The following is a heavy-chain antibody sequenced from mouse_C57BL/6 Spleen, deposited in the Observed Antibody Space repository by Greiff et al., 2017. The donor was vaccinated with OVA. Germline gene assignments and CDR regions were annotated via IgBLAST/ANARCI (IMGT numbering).Heavy chain of an antibody. CDR1: GYTFTSYW. CDR3: ASSLTGTEAWFAY. D-gene: IGHD4-1*01. Sequence: QVQLKQPGAELVMPGASVKLSCKASGYTFTSYWMHWVKQRPGQGLEWIGEIDPSDSYTNYNQKFKGKSTLTVDKSSSTAYMQLSSLTSEDSAVYSCASSLTGTEAWFAYWGQGTLVTVSA. V-gene: IGHV1-69*01. CDR2: IDPSDSYT. J-gene: IGHJ3*01.